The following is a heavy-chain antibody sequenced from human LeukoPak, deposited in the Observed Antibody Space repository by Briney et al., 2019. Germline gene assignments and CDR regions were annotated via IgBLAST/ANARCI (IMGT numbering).Heavy chain of an antibody. CDR2: IFGSGGSA. Sequence: GGSLRLSCAASGITFSNFAMSWVRQAPGKGLEWVAGIFGSGGSAHYADSAKGRFTISRDNSKNTVYLQINSLRAEDTAVYYCGKTTTGYSSGQKPAWPVDYWGQGTLVTVSS. CDR3: GKTTTGYSSGQKPAWPVDY. D-gene: IGHD6-19*01. V-gene: IGHV3-23*01. J-gene: IGHJ4*02. CDR1: GITFSNFA.